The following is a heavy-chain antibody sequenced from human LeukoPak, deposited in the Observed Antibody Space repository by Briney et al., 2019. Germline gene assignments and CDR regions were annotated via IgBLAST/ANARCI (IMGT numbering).Heavy chain of an antibody. Sequence: PSETLSLTCSVSGGSINSRGSYWSWIRQYPGKGLEWIGYIDYSGSTYCNSSLQSRVTISIDTSKNQFSLMLTSVTAADTAIYYCARESIPGDYRWGQGTLVTVSS. CDR3: ARESIPGDYR. V-gene: IGHV4-31*03. J-gene: IGHJ4*02. CDR1: GGSINSRGSY. D-gene: IGHD4-17*01. CDR2: IDYSGST.